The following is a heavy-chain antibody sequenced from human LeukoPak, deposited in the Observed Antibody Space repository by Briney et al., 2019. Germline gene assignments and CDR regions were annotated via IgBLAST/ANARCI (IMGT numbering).Heavy chain of an antibody. D-gene: IGHD6-13*01. Sequence: GGSLRLSCAASGFTFSSYSMNWVRQAPGKGLEWVSAISGSGGSTYYADSVKGRFTISRDNSKNTLYLQMNSLRAEDTAAYYCAKSGYSSSWYTVTWFDPWGQGTLVTVSS. V-gene: IGHV3-23*01. CDR3: AKSGYSSSWYTVTWFDP. CDR1: GFTFSSYS. J-gene: IGHJ5*02. CDR2: ISGSGGST.